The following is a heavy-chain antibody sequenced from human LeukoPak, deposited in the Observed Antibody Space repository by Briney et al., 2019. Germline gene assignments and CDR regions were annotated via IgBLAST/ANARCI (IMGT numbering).Heavy chain of an antibody. CDR3: ARDEEAVWPFDI. Sequence: SETLSLTCTVSGGSISSGGYYWSCIRQPPGKGLECIGYIYHSGSTYCNPSLKSRVTISVDRSKHQFSLKLSSVTAADTAVYYCARDEEAVWPFDIWGQGTMVTVSS. CDR2: IYHSGST. J-gene: IGHJ3*02. V-gene: IGHV4-30-2*01. CDR1: GGSISSGGYY. D-gene: IGHD6-19*01.